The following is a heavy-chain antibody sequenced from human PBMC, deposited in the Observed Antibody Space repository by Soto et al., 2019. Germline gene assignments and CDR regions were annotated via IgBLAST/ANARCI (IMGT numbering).Heavy chain of an antibody. CDR3: ARDRAAAAGTLGMDV. CDR1: GGSISSGGYY. CDR2: IYYSGST. J-gene: IGHJ6*02. D-gene: IGHD6-13*01. V-gene: IGHV4-31*02. Sequence: SETLSLTXTVSGGSISSGGYYWSWIRQHPGKGLEWIGYIYYSGSTYYNPSLKSRVTISVDTSKNQFSLKLSSVTAADTAVYYCARDRAAAAGTLGMDVWGQGTTVTVSS.